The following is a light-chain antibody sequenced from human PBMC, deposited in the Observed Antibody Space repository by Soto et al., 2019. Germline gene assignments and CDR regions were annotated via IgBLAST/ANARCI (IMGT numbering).Light chain of an antibody. V-gene: IGLV2-14*01. Sequence: QAVVAQGSLWTAAAGGSIAIDCSASTGDVGGYNYVSWYQQHPGKAPKLMIYEVSKRPSRVSNRFSGSKSGNTASLTISGLQAEDEADYYCSSYPSSSTYVFGTGPRSPS. CDR3: SSYPSSSTYV. J-gene: IGLJ1*01. CDR2: EVS. CDR1: TGDVGGYNY.